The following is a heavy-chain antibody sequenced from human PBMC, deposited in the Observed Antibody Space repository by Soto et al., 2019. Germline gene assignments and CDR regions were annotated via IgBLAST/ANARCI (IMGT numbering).Heavy chain of an antibody. CDR3: ARFRYCSSTSCHEITPYGMDV. CDR1: GGTFSSYT. V-gene: IGHV1-69*02. J-gene: IGHJ6*02. Sequence: QVQLVQSGAEVKKPGSSVKVSCKASGGTFSSYTISWVRQAPGQGLEWMGRIIPILGIANYAQKFQGRVTITADKSTSTAYMELSSLRSEDTAVYYCARFRYCSSTSCHEITPYGMDVWGQGTTVTVSS. D-gene: IGHD2-2*01. CDR2: IIPILGIA.